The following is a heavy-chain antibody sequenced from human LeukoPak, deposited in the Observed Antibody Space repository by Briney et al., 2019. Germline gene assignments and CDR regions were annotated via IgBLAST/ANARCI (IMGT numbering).Heavy chain of an antibody. CDR3: VGGGPSTWS. Sequence: GGSLRLSCAASGFTFKLYWMHWVRQVPGKRPVWVSRINDDGSDTVYADSVRGRFTISRDDAKNTVYLQMNNLRAEDTAVYHCVGGGPSTWSWGQGTLVTVSS. D-gene: IGHD2-15*01. CDR2: INDDGSDT. CDR1: GFTFKLYW. J-gene: IGHJ5*02. V-gene: IGHV3-74*01.